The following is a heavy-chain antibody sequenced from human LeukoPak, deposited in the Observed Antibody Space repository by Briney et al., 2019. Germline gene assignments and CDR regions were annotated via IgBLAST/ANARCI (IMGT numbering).Heavy chain of an antibody. J-gene: IGHJ4*02. V-gene: IGHV4-34*01. CDR3: ARPATYYYGSGSYFVY. CDR1: GGSISSGGYS. CDR2: INHSGST. Sequence: SETLSLTCAVSGGSISSGGYSWSWIRQPPGKGLEWIGEINHSGSTNYNPSLKSRVTISVDTSKNQFSLKLSSVTAADTAVYYCARPATYYYGSGSYFVYWGQGTLVTVSS. D-gene: IGHD3-10*01.